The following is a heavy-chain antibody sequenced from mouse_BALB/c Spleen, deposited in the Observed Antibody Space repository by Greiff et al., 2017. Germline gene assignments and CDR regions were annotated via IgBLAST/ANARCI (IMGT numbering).Heavy chain of an antibody. CDR1: GYSITSDYA. J-gene: IGHJ1*01. CDR2: ISYSGST. CDR3: ARGATDWYFDV. V-gene: IGHV3-2*02. D-gene: IGHD3-1*01. Sequence: EVKLMESGPGLVKPSQSLSLTCTVTGYSITSDYAWNWIRQFPGNKLEWMGYISYSGSTSYNPSLKSRISITRDTSKNQFFLQLNSVTTEDTATYYCARGATDWYFDVWGAGTTVTVSS.